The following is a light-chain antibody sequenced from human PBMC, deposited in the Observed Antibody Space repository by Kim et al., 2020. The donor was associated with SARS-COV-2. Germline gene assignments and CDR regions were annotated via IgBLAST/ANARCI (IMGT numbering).Light chain of an antibody. CDR3: QQRRSWPLT. CDR1: QSVSSD. J-gene: IGKJ4*01. CDR2: DAS. V-gene: IGKV3-11*01. Sequence: LSAGERSTLSCQASQSVSSDLAWYQQKPGQAPRLLIFDASNRATGIPARFSGSGSETDFTLTISSLEPEDFAVYYCQQRRSWPLTFGGGTKVDIK.